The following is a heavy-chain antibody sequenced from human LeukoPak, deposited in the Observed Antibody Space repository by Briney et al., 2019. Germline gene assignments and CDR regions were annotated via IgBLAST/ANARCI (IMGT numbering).Heavy chain of an antibody. Sequence: ASVKVSCKASGGTFSSYAISWVRQAPGQGLEWMGGITPIFGTANYAQKFQGRVTITTDESTSTAYMELSSLRSEDTAVYYCARAGVYCGGDCYSSDYWGQGTLVTVSS. J-gene: IGHJ4*02. CDR1: GGTFSSYA. V-gene: IGHV1-69*05. D-gene: IGHD2-21*02. CDR2: ITPIFGTA. CDR3: ARAGVYCGGDCYSSDY.